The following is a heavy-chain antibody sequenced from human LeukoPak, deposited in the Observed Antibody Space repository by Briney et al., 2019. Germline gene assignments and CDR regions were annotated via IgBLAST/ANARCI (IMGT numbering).Heavy chain of an antibody. J-gene: IGHJ4*02. CDR3: ARRYGLGTYNPY. D-gene: IGHD3-10*01. V-gene: IGHV1-46*01. CDR2: INPSGGST. CDR1: EYTFTRYY. Sequence: ASVKVSCKASEYTFTRYYIHWVRQAPGQGLEWMGIINPSGGSTTYAQKFQGRVTMTRNTSISTAYMELSSLRSEDTAVYYCARRYGLGTYNPYWGQGTLVTVSS.